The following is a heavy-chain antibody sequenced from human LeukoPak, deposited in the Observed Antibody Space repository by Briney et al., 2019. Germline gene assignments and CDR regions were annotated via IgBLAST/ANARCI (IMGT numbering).Heavy chain of an antibody. V-gene: IGHV1-69*05. D-gene: IGHD6-19*01. CDR2: IIPIFGTA. J-gene: IGHJ4*02. CDR3: ARGESIAVAGTGSPFTFDY. CDR1: GGTFSSYA. Sequence: GASVKVSCKASGGTFSSYAISWVRQAPGQGLEWTGGIIPIFGTANYAQKFQGRVTITTDESTSTAYMELSSLRSEDTAVYYCARGESIAVAGTGSPFTFDYWGQGTLVTVSS.